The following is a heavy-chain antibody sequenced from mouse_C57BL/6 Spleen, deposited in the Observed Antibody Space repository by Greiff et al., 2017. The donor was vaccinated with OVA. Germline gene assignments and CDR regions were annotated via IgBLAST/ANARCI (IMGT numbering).Heavy chain of an antibody. CDR1: GFTFSDYY. J-gene: IGHJ4*01. CDR2: INYDGSST. CDR3: ARDSRDGYYPYAMDY. D-gene: IGHD2-3*01. V-gene: IGHV5-16*01. Sequence: EVHLVESEGGLVQPGSSMKLSCTASGFTFSDYYMAWVRQVPEKGLEWVANINYDGSSTYYLDSLKSRFIISRDNAKNILYLQMSSLKSEDTATYYCARDSRDGYYPYAMDYWGQGTSVTVSS.